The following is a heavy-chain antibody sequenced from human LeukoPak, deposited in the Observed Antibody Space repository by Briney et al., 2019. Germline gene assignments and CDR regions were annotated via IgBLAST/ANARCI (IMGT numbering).Heavy chain of an antibody. CDR3: AREVRVSVTTYWFDP. D-gene: IGHD4-11*01. CDR2: IIPIFGTA. CDR1: GGTFSSYA. V-gene: IGHV1-69*01. J-gene: IGHJ5*02. Sequence: GSSVKVSCKASGGTFSSYAISWVRQAPGQGLEWMGGIIPIFGTANYAQKFQGRVTITADESTSTAYMELSSLRSEDTAVYYCAREVRVSVTTYWFDPWGQGTLVTVSS.